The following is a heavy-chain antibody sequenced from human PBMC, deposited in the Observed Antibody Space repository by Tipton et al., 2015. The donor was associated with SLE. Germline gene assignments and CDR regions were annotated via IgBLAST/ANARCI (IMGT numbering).Heavy chain of an antibody. CDR1: GYSISSGFY. J-gene: IGHJ4*02. CDR2: IYYSGST. V-gene: IGHV4-61*01. CDR3: AGHGYSYGSS. Sequence: LRLSCTVSGYSISSGFYWSWIRQPPGKGLEWIGYIYYSGSTNYNPSLKSRVTISVDTSKNQFSLKLSSVTAADTAVYYCAGHGYSYGSSWGQGTLVTVSS. D-gene: IGHD5-18*01.